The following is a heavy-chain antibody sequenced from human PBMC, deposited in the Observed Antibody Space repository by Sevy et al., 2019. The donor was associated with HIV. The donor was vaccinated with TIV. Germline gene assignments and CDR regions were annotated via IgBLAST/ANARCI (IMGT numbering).Heavy chain of an antibody. Sequence: SETLSLTCAVYGGSFSGYYWNWIRQTPGKGLEWIGEINHSGSTNYNPSLKSRVTISWATSKNQFSLRLNSVTTADRAVYYCARAPPVVVVPGAPSWFDPWGQGTLVTVSS. D-gene: IGHD2-2*01. V-gene: IGHV4-34*01. J-gene: IGHJ5*02. CDR1: GGSFSGYY. CDR2: INHSGST. CDR3: ARAPPVVVVPGAPSWFDP.